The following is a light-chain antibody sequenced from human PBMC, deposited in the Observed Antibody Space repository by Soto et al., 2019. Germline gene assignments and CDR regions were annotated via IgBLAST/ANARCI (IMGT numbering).Light chain of an antibody. CDR1: KSNIGAGHD. CDR2: TDT. Sequence: QAVVTQPPSVSAAPGQRVTISCTGSKSNIGAGHDVHWYQQFPGTAPKVLIYTDTNRPSGVPDRFSGSKSGISASLAITGLQAEDEADYYCQSYDNSLRSTVFGGGTKLTVL. CDR3: QSYDNSLRSTV. J-gene: IGLJ3*02. V-gene: IGLV1-40*01.